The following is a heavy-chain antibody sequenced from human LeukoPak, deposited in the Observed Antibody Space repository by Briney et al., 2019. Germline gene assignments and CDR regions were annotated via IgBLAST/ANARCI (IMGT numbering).Heavy chain of an antibody. V-gene: IGHV3-23*01. CDR1: GFTFSSDA. D-gene: IGHD3-9*01. J-gene: IGHJ6*03. CDR2: ISGSAGST. CDR3: ARGGKYDIFYYYMDV. Sequence: GGSLRLSCAASGFTFSSDAMSWVRQAPGKGLEWVSAISGSAGSTYYADSVKGRFTISRDNAKNSLYLQMNSLRAEDTAVYYCARGGKYDIFYYYMDVWGKGTTVTISS.